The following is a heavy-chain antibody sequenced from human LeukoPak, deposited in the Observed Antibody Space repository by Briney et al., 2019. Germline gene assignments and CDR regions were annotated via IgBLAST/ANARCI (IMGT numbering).Heavy chain of an antibody. CDR2: IGPYNGDP. J-gene: IGHJ1*01. Sequence: ASVKVSCKASGYTFTCYDINWVRQATGQGLEWMGWIGPYNGDPKYAQKFRDRVTVTTDTSTSTVYMELRSLRSDDTAVYYCARVAESGWFFHPWGQGTLVTVSS. CDR1: GYTFTCYD. D-gene: IGHD3-10*01. CDR3: ARVAESGWFFHP. V-gene: IGHV1-18*01.